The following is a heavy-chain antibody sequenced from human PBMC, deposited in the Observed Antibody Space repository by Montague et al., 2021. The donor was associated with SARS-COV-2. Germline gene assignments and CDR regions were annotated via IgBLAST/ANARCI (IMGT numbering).Heavy chain of an antibody. Sequence: CAISGDSVSGVGLGRKWNRQSPSSRPEWLGGTCFMSECNNDYTISVKSRIIISPDTSKNQFSLQLQSVTPEDTAVYYCARWIVNSRYFDSWGQGILVTVSS. D-gene: IGHD2-21*01. CDR1: GDSVSGVGLG. V-gene: IGHV6-1*01. J-gene: IGHJ4*01. CDR2: TCFMSECNN. CDR3: ARWIVNSRYFDS.